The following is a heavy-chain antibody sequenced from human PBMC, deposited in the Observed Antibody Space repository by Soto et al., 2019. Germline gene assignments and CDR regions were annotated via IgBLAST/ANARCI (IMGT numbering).Heavy chain of an antibody. CDR1: GGSISSGGYY. D-gene: IGHD2-15*01. Sequence: QVQLQESGPGLVKPSQTLSLTCTVSGGSISSGGYYWSWIRQHPGKGLEWIGYIYYRGSTYYNPSLQSRVTISVDTSKNQFSLKLSSVTAADTAVYYCARDRNCSGGSCYGIRYYYYGMDVWGQGTTVTVSS. CDR2: IYYRGST. V-gene: IGHV4-31*03. J-gene: IGHJ6*02. CDR3: ARDRNCSGGSCYGIRYYYYGMDV.